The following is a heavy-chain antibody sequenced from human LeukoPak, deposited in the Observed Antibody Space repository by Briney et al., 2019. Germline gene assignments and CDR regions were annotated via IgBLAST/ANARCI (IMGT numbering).Heavy chain of an antibody. CDR2: AGRAGGTT. Sequence: GGSLRLSCATSGFNFDRYTIHWVRQAPGKGLEWVSLAGRAGGTTFYSDSVRGRFTISRDSGRKSVYLQMNSLTTDDTAFYFCAKELDTMFFDYWGQGALVTVSS. CDR3: AKELDTMFFDY. D-gene: IGHD3-10*02. V-gene: IGHV3-43*01. J-gene: IGHJ4*02. CDR1: GFNFDRYT.